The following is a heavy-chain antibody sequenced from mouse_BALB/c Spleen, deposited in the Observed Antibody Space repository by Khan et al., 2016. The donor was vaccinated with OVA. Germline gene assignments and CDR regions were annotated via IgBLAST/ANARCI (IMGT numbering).Heavy chain of an antibody. D-gene: IGHD2-14*01. V-gene: IGHV2-6-1*01. CDR1: GFSLTSYG. CDR2: IWSDGST. Sequence: QVQLQQSGPGLVAPSQSLSITCTVSGFSLTSYGVHWVRQPPGKGLEWLVVIWSDGSTTYNSALKSRLSITKDNSKSQVFLKMNSLQIDDTAMYYCAGHDRYFYAMDYWGQGTTVTVSS. J-gene: IGHJ4*01. CDR3: AGHDRYFYAMDY.